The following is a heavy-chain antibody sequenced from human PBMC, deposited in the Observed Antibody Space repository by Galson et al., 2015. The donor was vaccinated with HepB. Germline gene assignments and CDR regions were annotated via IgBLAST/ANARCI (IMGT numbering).Heavy chain of an antibody. CDR3: AKDGGWKTYYYYYGMDV. V-gene: IGHV3-30*18. Sequence: SLRLSCAASGFTFSGYAMHWVRQAPGKGLEWVAIIPYDGTNIYYADSVKGRFTISRDNSKNTLYLQMSSLRAEDTAVYYCAKDGGWKTYYYYYGMDVWGQGTTVTVSS. J-gene: IGHJ6*02. D-gene: IGHD3-16*01. CDR1: GFTFSGYA. CDR2: IPYDGTNI.